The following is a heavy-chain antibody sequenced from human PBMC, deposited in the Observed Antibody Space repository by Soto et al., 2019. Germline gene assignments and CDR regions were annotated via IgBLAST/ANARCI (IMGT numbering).Heavy chain of an antibody. CDR1: GGSISSTSYY. D-gene: IGHD6-19*01. CDR3: ARTHPFYNSGWYVGWFDP. V-gene: IGHV4-39*01. Sequence: PSETLSLTCTVSGGSISSTSYYWGWIRQPPGKGLEWIGSIYYSGSTYYNPSLKSRLTIFVDTSKNQFSLKLSSVTAADTAVFYCARTHPFYNSGWYVGWFDPWGQGTLVTVPS. J-gene: IGHJ5*02. CDR2: IYYSGST.